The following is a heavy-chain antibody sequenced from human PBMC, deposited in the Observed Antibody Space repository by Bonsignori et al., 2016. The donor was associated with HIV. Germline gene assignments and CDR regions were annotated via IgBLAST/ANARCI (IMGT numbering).Heavy chain of an antibody. D-gene: IGHD5-12*01. Sequence: WVRQAPGQGLEWMGWINPNSGGTNYAQKFQGRVTMTRDTSISTAYMELSRLRSDDTAVYYCAREVGVATTDAFDIWGQGTMVTVSS. J-gene: IGHJ3*02. CDR3: AREVGVATTDAFDI. CDR2: INPNSGGT. V-gene: IGHV1-2*02.